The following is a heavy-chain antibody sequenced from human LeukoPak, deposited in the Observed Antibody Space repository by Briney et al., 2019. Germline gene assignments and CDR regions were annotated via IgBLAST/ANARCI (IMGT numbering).Heavy chain of an antibody. CDR2: INPNSVGT. V-gene: IGHV1-2*02. J-gene: IGHJ4*02. Sequence: ASVKVSCKASGYTFTGYYMHWVRQAPGQGLEWMGWINPNSVGTNYAQKFQGGVTISRDTSISTAYMELSRLRTDDTAVYYWASDPRLGYCSGGSCLIYWGQGTLVTVSS. CDR1: GYTFTGYY. CDR3: ASDPRLGYCSGGSCLIY. D-gene: IGHD2-15*01.